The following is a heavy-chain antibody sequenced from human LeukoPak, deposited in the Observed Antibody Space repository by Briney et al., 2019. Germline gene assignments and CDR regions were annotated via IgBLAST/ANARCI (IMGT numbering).Heavy chain of an antibody. CDR1: GFTVSSNC. D-gene: IGHD3-10*01. V-gene: IGHV3-21*01. CDR3: ARAEDGSGSYYSGID. Sequence: GGSLRLSCAGSGFTVSSNCINWVRQAPGKGLEWVSSISSSSSYIYYADSVKGRFTISRDNAKNSLYLQMNSLRAEDTGVYYCARAEDGSGSYYSGIDWGQGTLVTVSS. J-gene: IGHJ4*02. CDR2: ISSSSSYI.